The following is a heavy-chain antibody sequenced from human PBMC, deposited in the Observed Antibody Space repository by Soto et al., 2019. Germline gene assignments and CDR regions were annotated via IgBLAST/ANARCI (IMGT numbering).Heavy chain of an antibody. CDR1: GYTFSSYG. J-gene: IGHJ5*02. CDR3: XXXXXXYPARNWFGP. V-gene: IGHV1-18*01. CDR2: SSGXXXAT. Sequence: QAQLVQSGAEMKNPGASVKVSCKASGYTFSSYGISWVRQAPGQGLEWMGWSSGXXXATNHAQKFEGRVTITKDTXXXXXXXXXXXXXXXXXXXXXXXXXXXXYPARNWFGPWGQGTLVTVSS.